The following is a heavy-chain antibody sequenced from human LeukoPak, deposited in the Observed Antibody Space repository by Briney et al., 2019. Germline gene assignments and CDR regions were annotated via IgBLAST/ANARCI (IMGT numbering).Heavy chain of an antibody. J-gene: IGHJ3*02. Sequence: SETLSLTCTVSGGSIISSSYYWDWIRQPPGKGLEWIGSIYYSGSTYYNPSLKSRVTISVDTSKSQFSLKVSSVTAADTAVYYCAGAYCGGDCYSGRTFDIWGQGTMVTVSS. V-gene: IGHV4-39*07. D-gene: IGHD2-21*02. CDR2: IYYSGST. CDR3: AGAYCGGDCYSGRTFDI. CDR1: GGSIISSSYY.